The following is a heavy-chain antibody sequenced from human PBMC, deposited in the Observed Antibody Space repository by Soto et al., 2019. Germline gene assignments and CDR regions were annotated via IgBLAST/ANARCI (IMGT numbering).Heavy chain of an antibody. V-gene: IGHV3-53*01. Sequence: EVQLVESGGGLIQPGGSLRLSCVASVFSVSNNYMSWVRQAPGKGLEWVSVIYSDGSTYYADSVKGRFTISRDNSRNTVYLQTNSLRAEDTAVYYCARGGGVAVRPHYYYYGMDVWGQVTTVTVSS. CDR3: ARGGGVAVRPHYYYYGMDV. D-gene: IGHD6-6*01. CDR1: VFSVSNNY. CDR2: IYSDGST. J-gene: IGHJ6*02.